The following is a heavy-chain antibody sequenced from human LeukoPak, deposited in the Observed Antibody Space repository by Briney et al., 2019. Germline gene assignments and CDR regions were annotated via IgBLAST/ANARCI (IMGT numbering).Heavy chain of an antibody. Sequence: SETLSLTCTVSGGSISSGSYYWSWIRQPAGKGLEWIGRIYTSGSTNYNPSLKSRVTISVDTSKDQFSLKLSSVTAADTAVYYCARAPSLYYYYYYMDVWGKGTTVTISS. J-gene: IGHJ6*03. CDR3: ARAPSLYYYYYYMDV. CDR1: GGSISSGSYY. V-gene: IGHV4-61*02. CDR2: IYTSGST.